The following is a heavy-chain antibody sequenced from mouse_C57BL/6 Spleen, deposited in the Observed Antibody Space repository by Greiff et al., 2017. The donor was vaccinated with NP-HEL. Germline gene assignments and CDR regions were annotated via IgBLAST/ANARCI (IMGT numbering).Heavy chain of an antibody. CDR2: FYPGGGSI. Sequence: QVQLQQSGAELVKPGASVKLSCKASGYTFTEYTIHWVKQRSGQGLEWIGWFYPGGGSIKYNEKFKDKATLTADKSSSTVYMELSRLTSEDSAVYFCAGHEDGYYGSRGYAMDYWGQGTSVTVSS. V-gene: IGHV1-62-2*01. D-gene: IGHD1-1*01. CDR3: AGHEDGYYGSRGYAMDY. J-gene: IGHJ4*01. CDR1: GYTFTEYT.